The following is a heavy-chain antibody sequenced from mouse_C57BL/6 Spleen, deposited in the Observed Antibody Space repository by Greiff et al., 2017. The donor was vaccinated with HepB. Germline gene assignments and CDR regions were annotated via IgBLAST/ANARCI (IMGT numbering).Heavy chain of an antibody. CDR3: ARDHWDYAMDY. CDR1: GFTFSSYA. V-gene: IGHV5-4*01. J-gene: IGHJ4*01. D-gene: IGHD4-1*01. CDR2: ISDGGSYT. Sequence: DVQLVESGGGLVKPGGSLKLSCAASGFTFSSYAMSWVRQTPEKRLEWVATISDGGSYTYYPDNVKGRFTISRDNAKNNLYLQMSHLKSEDTAMYYCARDHWDYAMDYWGQGTSVTVSS.